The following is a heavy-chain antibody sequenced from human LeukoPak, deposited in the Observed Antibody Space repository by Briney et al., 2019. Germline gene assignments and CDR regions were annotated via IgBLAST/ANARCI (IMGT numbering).Heavy chain of an antibody. V-gene: IGHV3-23*01. Sequence: GGSLRLSCAASGFTFSNYAMSWVRQAPGKGLEWVSAISGSGGSTYYADSVKGRFTISRDNSKNTLYLQMNSLRAEDTAVYYCAKVDGSGSLRYFQHWGQGTLVTVSS. CDR1: GFTFSNYA. CDR3: AKVDGSGSLRYFQH. CDR2: ISGSGGST. J-gene: IGHJ1*01. D-gene: IGHD3-10*01.